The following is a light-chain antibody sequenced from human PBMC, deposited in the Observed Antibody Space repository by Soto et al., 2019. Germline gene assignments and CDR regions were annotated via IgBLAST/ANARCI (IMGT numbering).Light chain of an antibody. Sequence: QSVLTQPPSVSGAPGQRVTISCTGSSSNIGAGYDVHWYQQRPGTAPKLLIFGNINRPSGVPDRFSGSKSGTSASLAITGLQAEDEGDYYCQSYDRSLSGSVFGGGTKLTVL. CDR2: GNI. CDR3: QSYDRSLSGSV. J-gene: IGLJ3*02. V-gene: IGLV1-40*01. CDR1: SSNIGAGYD.